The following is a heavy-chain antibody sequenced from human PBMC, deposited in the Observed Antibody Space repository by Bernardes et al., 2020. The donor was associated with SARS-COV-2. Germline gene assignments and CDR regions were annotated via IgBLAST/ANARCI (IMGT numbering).Heavy chain of an antibody. CDR3: ARGGLTFGGVTVR. Sequence: GGSLRLSCAASGSTFSTHDMHWVRQAPGKGLEWVSYISSRASTIHYADSVKGRFTISRDNAKNSLYLQMNSLRADDTAVYYCARGGLTFGGVTVRWGQGTLVTVS. V-gene: IGHV3-48*01. CDR1: GSTFSTHD. D-gene: IGHD3-16*02. CDR2: ISSRASTI. J-gene: IGHJ4*02.